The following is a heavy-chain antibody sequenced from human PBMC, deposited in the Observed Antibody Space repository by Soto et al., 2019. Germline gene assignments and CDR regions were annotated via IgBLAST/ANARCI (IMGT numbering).Heavy chain of an antibody. Sequence: RSCAASGFTFSSYGMHWVRQAPCKGLGWVAVISYDGSNKYYADSVKGRFTISRDNSKNTLYLQMNSLRAEDTAVYYCAKDQGRGGYSYGYFYPYFDYWGQGTLVTVSS. CDR3: AKDQGRGGYSYGYFYPYFDY. D-gene: IGHD5-18*01. CDR2: ISYDGSNK. V-gene: IGHV3-30*18. J-gene: IGHJ4*02. CDR1: GFTFSSYG.